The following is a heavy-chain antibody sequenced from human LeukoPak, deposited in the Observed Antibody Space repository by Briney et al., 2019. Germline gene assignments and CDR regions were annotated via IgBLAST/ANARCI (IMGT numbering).Heavy chain of an antibody. CDR3: ARGHGGVGAKRQGDRSYNFDY. CDR1: GGSFSGYY. Sequence: PSETLSLTCAVYGGSFSGYYWSWIRQPPGKGLEWIGEINHSGSTNYNPSLKSRVTISVDTSKNQFSLKLSSVTAADTAVYYCARGHGGVGAKRQGDRSYNFDYWGQGNLVTVSS. CDR2: INHSGST. J-gene: IGHJ4*02. D-gene: IGHD1-26*01. V-gene: IGHV4-34*01.